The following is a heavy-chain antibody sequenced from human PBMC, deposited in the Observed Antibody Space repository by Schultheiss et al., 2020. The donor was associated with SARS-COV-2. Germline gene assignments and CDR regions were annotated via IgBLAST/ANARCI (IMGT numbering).Heavy chain of an antibody. J-gene: IGHJ5*02. CDR1: GYSFTSYW. CDR3: ARGRSSWYGKTNWFDP. Sequence: KVSCKGSGYSFTSYWIGWVRQMPGKGLEWMGIIYPGDSDTRYSPSFQGQVTISADKSISTAYLQWSSLKASDTAMYYCARGRSSWYGKTNWFDPWGQGTLVTVSS. D-gene: IGHD6-13*01. CDR2: IYPGDSDT. V-gene: IGHV5-51*01.